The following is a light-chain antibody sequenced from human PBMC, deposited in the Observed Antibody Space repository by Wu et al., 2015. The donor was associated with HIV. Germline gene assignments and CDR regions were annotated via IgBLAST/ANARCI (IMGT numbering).Light chain of an antibody. CDR2: GGS. CDR1: QTISGNN. V-gene: IGKV3-20*01. Sequence: RASQTISGNNLAWYQQKPRASLPGSSIYGGSSRATGIPDRFSGGGSGTDFTLTIKRLEPEDFAEYYCQQYGSSRLTFGGGTKVDIK. CDR3: QQYGSSRLT. J-gene: IGKJ4*01.